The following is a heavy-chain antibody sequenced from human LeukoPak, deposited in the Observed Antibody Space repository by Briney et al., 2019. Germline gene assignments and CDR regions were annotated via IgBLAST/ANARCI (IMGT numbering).Heavy chain of an antibody. Sequence: SETLSLTCAVYGGSFSGYYWSWISQPPGKGLEWIGEINHSGSTNYNPSLKSRVTISVDTSKNQFSLKLSSVTAADTAVYYCARGRSGYYYLSASLYYYYGMDVWGQGTTVTVSS. V-gene: IGHV4-34*01. D-gene: IGHD3-22*01. J-gene: IGHJ6*02. CDR2: INHSGST. CDR1: GGSFSGYY. CDR3: ARGRSGYYYLSASLYYYYGMDV.